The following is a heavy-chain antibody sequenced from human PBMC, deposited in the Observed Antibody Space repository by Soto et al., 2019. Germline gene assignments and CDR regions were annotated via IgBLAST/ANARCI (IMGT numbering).Heavy chain of an antibody. V-gene: IGHV4-39*01. CDR3: ARPGSYDILTGYYNEPPPLAY. CDR2: IYYSGST. CDR1: GGSISSSSYY. Sequence: SETLSLTCTVSGGSISSSSYYWGWIRQPPGKGLEWIGSIYYSGSTYYNPSLKSRVTISVDTSKNQFSLKLSSVTAADTAVYYCARPGSYDILTGYYNEPPPLAYWGQGTLVTVSS. J-gene: IGHJ4*02. D-gene: IGHD3-9*01.